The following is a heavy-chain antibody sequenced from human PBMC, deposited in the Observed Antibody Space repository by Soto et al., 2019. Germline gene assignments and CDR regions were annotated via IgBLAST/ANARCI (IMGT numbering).Heavy chain of an antibody. CDR2: ISAYNGNT. Sequence: ASVKGSCKASGYTFTSYGISWVRQAPGQGLEWIGWISAYNGNTNYAQKLQGRVTMTTDTSTSTAYMELRSLRSDDTAVYYCARSIAAAVDFDYWGQGTLVTVSS. CDR1: GYTFTSYG. CDR3: ARSIAAAVDFDY. J-gene: IGHJ4*02. D-gene: IGHD6-13*01. V-gene: IGHV1-18*01.